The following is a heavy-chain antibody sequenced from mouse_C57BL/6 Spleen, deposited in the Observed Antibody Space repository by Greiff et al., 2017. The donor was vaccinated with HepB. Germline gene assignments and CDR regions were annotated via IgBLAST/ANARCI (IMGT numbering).Heavy chain of an antibody. V-gene: IGHV1-26*01. Sequence: VQLQQSGPELVKPGASVKISCKASGYTFTDYYMNWVKQSHGKSLEWIGDINPNNGGTSYNQKFKGKATLTVDKSSSTAYMELRSLTSEDSAVYYCARSVYYYGSSGYFDYWGQGTTLTVSS. D-gene: IGHD1-1*01. J-gene: IGHJ2*01. CDR2: INPNNGGT. CDR1: GYTFTDYY. CDR3: ARSVYYYGSSGYFDY.